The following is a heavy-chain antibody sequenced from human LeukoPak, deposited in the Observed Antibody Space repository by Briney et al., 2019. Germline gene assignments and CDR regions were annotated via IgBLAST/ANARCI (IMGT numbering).Heavy chain of an antibody. Sequence: SETLSLTCTVSGDSITSDWFWVWIRQPPGKGLEWIGSFHHSGTAYYNPSLKSRVTISIDTSKNQFSLKLSSVTAADTALYSCAKTRNNWNHSWVQGTLVTVSS. D-gene: IGHD1-20*01. V-gene: IGHV4-38-2*02. CDR2: FHHSGTA. J-gene: IGHJ4*02. CDR1: GDSITSDWF. CDR3: AKTRNNWNHS.